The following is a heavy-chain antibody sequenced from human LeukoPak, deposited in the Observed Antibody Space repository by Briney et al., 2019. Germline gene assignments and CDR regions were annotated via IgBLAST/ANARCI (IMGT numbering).Heavy chain of an antibody. Sequence: ASVKVSCKASGYTFTSYGISWVRQAPGQGLEWMGWISAYNGNTNYAQKLQGRVTTTTDTSTSTAYMELRSLRSDDTAVYYCARDRVNWNDVPDAFDIWGQGTMVTVSS. CDR3: ARDRVNWNDVPDAFDI. V-gene: IGHV1-18*01. CDR1: GYTFTSYG. D-gene: IGHD1-1*01. CDR2: ISAYNGNT. J-gene: IGHJ3*02.